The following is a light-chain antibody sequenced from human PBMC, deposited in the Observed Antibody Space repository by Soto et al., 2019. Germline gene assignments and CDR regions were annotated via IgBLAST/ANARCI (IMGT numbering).Light chain of an antibody. V-gene: IGKV2-30*01. CDR3: MQSTDWPPT. J-gene: IGKJ4*01. CDR1: QSLVYSDGNTY. Sequence: DVVMTQSPLSLPVTLGQPASISFRSSQSLVYSDGNTYLNWFQQRPGQSPRRLIFQVSNRDSGVPERLRVSGSGSDLALKISRVEAEDVGVYYCMQSTDWPPTLGGGTQVDIQ. CDR2: QVS.